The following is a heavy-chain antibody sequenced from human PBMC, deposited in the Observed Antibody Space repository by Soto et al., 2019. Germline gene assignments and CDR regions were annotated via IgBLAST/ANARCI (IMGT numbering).Heavy chain of an antibody. CDR1: GFTFSSYA. CDR2: ISYDGSNK. J-gene: IGHJ3*02. V-gene: IGHV3-30*04. Sequence: GGSLRLSCAASGFTFSSYAMHWVRQAPGKGLEWVAVISYDGSNKYYADSVKGRFTISRDNSKNTLYLQMNSLRAEDTAVYYCARDPGDRGSGAFDIWGQGTMVTVSS. CDR3: ARDPGDRGSGAFDI. D-gene: IGHD7-27*01.